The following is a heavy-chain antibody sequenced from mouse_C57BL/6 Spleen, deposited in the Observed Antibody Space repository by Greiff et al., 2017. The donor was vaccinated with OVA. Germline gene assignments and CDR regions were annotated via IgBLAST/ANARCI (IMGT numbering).Heavy chain of an antibody. V-gene: IGHV1-82*01. CDR1: GYAFSSSW. D-gene: IGHD3-2*02. Sequence: VQLQQSGPELVKPGASVKISCKASGYAFSSSWMNWVKQRPGTGLEWIGRIYPGDGDTNYNGKFKGKATLTADKSSSTAYMQLSSLTSEDSAVYFCAREETAQASFAYWGQGTLVTVSA. J-gene: IGHJ3*01. CDR3: AREETAQASFAY. CDR2: IYPGDGDT.